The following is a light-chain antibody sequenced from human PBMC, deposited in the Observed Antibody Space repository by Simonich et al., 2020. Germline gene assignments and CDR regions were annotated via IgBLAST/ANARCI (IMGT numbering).Light chain of an antibody. CDR3: QQYYSTPPIT. Sequence: DIVMTQSPATLSVSPGERATLSCRASPSVSSNLAWYQQKPGQAPRLLIYGASTRATGIPARFSGSGSGTEFTLTISSLQAEDVAVYYCQQYYSTPPITFGPGTKVDIK. V-gene: IGKV3-15*01. J-gene: IGKJ3*01. CDR1: PSVSSN. CDR2: GAS.